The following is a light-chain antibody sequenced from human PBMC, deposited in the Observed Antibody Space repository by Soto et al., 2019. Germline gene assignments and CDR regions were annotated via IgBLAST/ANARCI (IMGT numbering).Light chain of an antibody. CDR3: LHYNNWHPWT. V-gene: IGKV3-15*01. J-gene: IGKJ1*01. Sequence: ETLMTQSPATLSVSPGERATLSCRASQSVSSNLAWYQQKPGQAPRLLIYSASTRATGIPARFSGSGSGTEFTLTISSLQPEDFAVYYCLHYNNWHPWTFGHGTKVDIK. CDR1: QSVSSN. CDR2: SAS.